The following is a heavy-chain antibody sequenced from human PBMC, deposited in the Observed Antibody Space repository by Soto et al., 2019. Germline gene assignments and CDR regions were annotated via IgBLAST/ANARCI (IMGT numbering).Heavy chain of an antibody. V-gene: IGHV4-34*01. CDR2: INHSGST. CDR3: ARVRLRSYFDY. CDR1: GGSFSGYY. Sequence: SETLSLTCAVYGGSFSGYYWSWIRQPPGKGLEWIGEINHSGSTNYNPSLKSRVTISVDTSKNQFSLKLSSVTAADTAVYYCARVRLRSYFDYWGQGTLVTVSS. J-gene: IGHJ4*02.